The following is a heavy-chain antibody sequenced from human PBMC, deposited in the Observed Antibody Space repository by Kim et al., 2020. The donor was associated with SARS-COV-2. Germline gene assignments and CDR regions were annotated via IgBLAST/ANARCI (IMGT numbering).Heavy chain of an antibody. D-gene: IGHD5-12*01. CDR3: ARASGYNPGFFDY. V-gene: IGHV3-53*01. J-gene: IGHJ4*02. CDR2: IFTGGAT. CDR1: GFTVSSNH. Sequence: GGSLRLSCAASGFTVSSNHMSWVRQAPGKGLEWVSAIFTGGATYYADSVKCRFTIFRDNSKNTLSLQMNSLGAEDAAVYYCARASGYNPGFFDYWGQGTLVTVSS.